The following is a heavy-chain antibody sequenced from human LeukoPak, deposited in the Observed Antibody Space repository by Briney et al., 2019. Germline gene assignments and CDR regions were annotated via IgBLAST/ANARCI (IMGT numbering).Heavy chain of an antibody. CDR3: ANAMAVAGTIFDY. V-gene: IGHV3-23*01. Sequence: GGSLRLSCAASGFTFSSYAMSWVRQAPGKGLEWVSAISGSGGSTYYADPVKGRFTISRDNSKNTLYLQMNSLRAEDTAVYYCANAMAVAGTIFDYWGQGTLVTVSS. CDR1: GFTFSSYA. CDR2: ISGSGGST. D-gene: IGHD6-13*01. J-gene: IGHJ4*02.